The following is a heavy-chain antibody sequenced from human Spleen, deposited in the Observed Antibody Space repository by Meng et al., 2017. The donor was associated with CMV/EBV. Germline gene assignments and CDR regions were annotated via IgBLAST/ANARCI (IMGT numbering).Heavy chain of an antibody. J-gene: IGHJ4*02. V-gene: IGHV3-23*01. D-gene: IGHD2-21*01. CDR2: FSGRGGKT. CDR3: TKSDSRSLFSVSLN. CDR1: GFTSSSYA. Sequence: GESLKISCAASGFTSSSYAMSWVRQAPGKGLEWVSVFSGRGGKTYYADSVKGRSTISRDNAKNSLYLQMNSLRAEDTALYYCTKSDSRSLFSVSLNWGQGTLVTVSS.